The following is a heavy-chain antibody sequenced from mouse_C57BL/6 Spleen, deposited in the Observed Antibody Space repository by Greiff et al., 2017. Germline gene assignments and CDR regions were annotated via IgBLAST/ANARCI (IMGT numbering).Heavy chain of an antibody. Sequence: QVQLQQPGAELVKPGASVKMSCKASGYTFTSYWITWVKQRPGQGLEWIGDIYPGSGSTNYNEKFKSKATLTVDTSSSTAYMQLSSLTSEDSAVYYCARRGNGNYVGYYAMDYWGQGTSVTVSS. D-gene: IGHD2-1*01. CDR3: ARRGNGNYVGYYAMDY. J-gene: IGHJ4*01. CDR1: GYTFTSYW. CDR2: IYPGSGST. V-gene: IGHV1-55*01.